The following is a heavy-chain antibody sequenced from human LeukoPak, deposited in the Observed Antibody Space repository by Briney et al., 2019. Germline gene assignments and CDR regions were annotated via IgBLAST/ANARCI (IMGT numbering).Heavy chain of an antibody. CDR2: INPNSGGT. D-gene: IGHD1-26*01. Sequence: GASVKASCKASGYTFTGYYMHWVRQAPGQGLEWMGWINPNSGGTNYAQKFQGRVTMTRDTSISTAYMELSRLRSDDTAVYYCARDRGYSGSYYFYWGQGTLVTVSS. J-gene: IGHJ4*02. CDR3: ARDRGYSGSYYFY. V-gene: IGHV1-2*02. CDR1: GYTFTGYY.